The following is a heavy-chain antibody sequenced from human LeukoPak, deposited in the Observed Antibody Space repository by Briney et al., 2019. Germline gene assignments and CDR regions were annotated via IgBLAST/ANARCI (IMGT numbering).Heavy chain of an antibody. J-gene: IGHJ5*02. CDR3: ARERSCSSTSCYAGGWFDP. Sequence: PSETMSLTCTVSGGSISSYYWSWIRQPPGEGLEWIGYIYYSGSTNYNPSLKSRVTISVDPSKNQFSLKLSSVTAADTAVYYCARERSCSSTSCYAGGWFDPWGQGTLVTVSS. CDR2: IYYSGST. D-gene: IGHD2-2*01. CDR1: GGSISSYY. V-gene: IGHV4-59*01.